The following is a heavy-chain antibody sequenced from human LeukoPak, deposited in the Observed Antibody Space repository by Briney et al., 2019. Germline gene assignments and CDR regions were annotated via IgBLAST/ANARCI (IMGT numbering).Heavy chain of an antibody. CDR2: ISGDAVTS. J-gene: IGHJ6*02. V-gene: IGHV3-23*01. Sequence: PGGSLRLSCAASGNYWMHWVRQSPGQGLEWVSTISGDAVTSWYADSVKGRFTVSRDNSKNIVFLQMNNLRAEDTAVYYCARRNAMDVWGQGTTVIVFS. CDR3: ARRNAMDV. CDR1: GNYW.